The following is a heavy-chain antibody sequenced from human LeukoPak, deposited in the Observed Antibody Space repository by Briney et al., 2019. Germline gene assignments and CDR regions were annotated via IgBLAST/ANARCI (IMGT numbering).Heavy chain of an antibody. CDR3: AKLPGLAAAPRLYYFDY. V-gene: IGHV3-23*01. J-gene: IGHJ4*02. CDR2: ITGSGGIA. Sequence: GGSLRLSCAASGSTFSSYWMLWVRQAPGEGLEWVSAITGSGGIAYYATSVKGRFTISRDNSKNTLYLQMNSLRAEDTAVYYCAKLPGLAAAPRLYYFDYGGQGTLVTVSS. CDR1: GSTFSSYW. D-gene: IGHD6-13*01.